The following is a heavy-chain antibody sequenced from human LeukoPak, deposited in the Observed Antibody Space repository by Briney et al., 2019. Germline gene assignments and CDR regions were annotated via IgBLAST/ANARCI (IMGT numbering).Heavy chain of an antibody. Sequence: GGSLRLSCAASGFTFDDYAMHWVRQAPGKGLEWVSLISGDGGSTYYADSVKGRFTISRDNSKNSLYLQMNSLRTEDTVLYYCAKDPYHGSLYGMDVWGQGTTVTVSS. J-gene: IGHJ6*02. CDR3: AKDPYHGSLYGMDV. CDR2: ISGDGGST. CDR1: GFTFDDYA. V-gene: IGHV3-43*02. D-gene: IGHD3-10*01.